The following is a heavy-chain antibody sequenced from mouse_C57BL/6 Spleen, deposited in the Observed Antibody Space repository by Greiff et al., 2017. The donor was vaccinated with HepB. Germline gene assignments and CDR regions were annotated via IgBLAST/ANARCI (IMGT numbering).Heavy chain of an antibody. CDR1: GYAFSSYW. CDR3: AKDAMDY. V-gene: IGHV1-80*01. J-gene: IGHJ4*01. Sequence: QVQLQQSGAELVKPGASVKISCKASGYAFSSYWVNWVKQRPGKGLEWIGQIYPGDGDTNYNGKFKGKATLTADKSSSTAYMQLSSLTSEDSAVYFCAKDAMDYWGQGTSVTVSS. CDR2: IYPGDGDT.